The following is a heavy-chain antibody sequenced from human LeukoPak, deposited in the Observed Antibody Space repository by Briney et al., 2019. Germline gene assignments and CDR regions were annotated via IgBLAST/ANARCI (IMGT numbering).Heavy chain of an antibody. V-gene: IGHV3-23*01. J-gene: IGHJ5*02. Sequence: HTGGSLRLSCAASGFTFSSYAMSWVRQAPGKGLEWVSAISGSGGSTYYADSVKGRFTISRDNSKNTLYLQMNSLRAEGTAVYYCAKDRSIVVVPAAIDPFDPWGQGTLVTVSS. CDR2: ISGSGGST. D-gene: IGHD2-2*01. CDR3: AKDRSIVVVPAAIDPFDP. CDR1: GFTFSSYA.